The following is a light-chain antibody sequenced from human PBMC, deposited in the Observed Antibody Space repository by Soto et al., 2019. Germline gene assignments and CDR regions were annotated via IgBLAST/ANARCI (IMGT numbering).Light chain of an antibody. CDR3: QQYNNWPYT. CDR2: GAS. CDR1: QSVSSN. Sequence: EIVMTQSPATLSVSPGERATLFCRASQSVSSNLAWYQQQPGQAPRLLIYGASTRATGIPARLSGSGSGTEFTLTISSLQSADFAVYHCQQYNNWPYTFGQGTKLEIK. V-gene: IGKV3-15*01. J-gene: IGKJ2*01.